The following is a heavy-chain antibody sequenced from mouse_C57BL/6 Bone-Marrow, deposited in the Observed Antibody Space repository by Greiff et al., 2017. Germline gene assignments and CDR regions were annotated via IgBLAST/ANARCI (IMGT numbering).Heavy chain of an antibody. V-gene: IGHV1-81*01. CDR3: AREEITTVVAYYFDY. Sequence: QVQLQQSGAELARPGASVKLSCKASGYTFTSYGISWVKQRTGQGLEWIGEIYPRSGNTYYNEKFKGKATLTADKSSSTAYMELRSLTSEDSAVYFCAREEITTVVAYYFDYWGQGTTLTVAS. CDR2: IYPRSGNT. CDR1: GYTFTSYG. D-gene: IGHD1-1*01. J-gene: IGHJ2*01.